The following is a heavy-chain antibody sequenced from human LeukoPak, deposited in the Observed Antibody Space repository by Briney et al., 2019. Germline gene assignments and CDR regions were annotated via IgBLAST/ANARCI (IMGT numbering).Heavy chain of an antibody. D-gene: IGHD3-9*01. CDR2: INSSGTYV. Sequence: GGSLRLSCAASEFTFSSYSMNWVRQAPGKGLEWVSSINSSGTYVYYADSVKGRFTISRDNAKNSLSLQMNSLRADDAAVYYCARASSKQLAGYLPDGFDIWGQGTMVTVSS. V-gene: IGHV3-21*01. CDR3: ARASSKQLAGYLPDGFDI. J-gene: IGHJ3*02. CDR1: EFTFSSYS.